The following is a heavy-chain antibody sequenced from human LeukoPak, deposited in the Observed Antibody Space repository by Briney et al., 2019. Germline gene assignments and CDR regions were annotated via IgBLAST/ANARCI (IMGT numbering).Heavy chain of an antibody. Sequence: PPGTLSLTCTVSGGSINSGDYYWSWIRQPPGKGLEWIGYIYYSGTTYYNPSLRSRITISVDTSKNQFSLNLSSVTAADTAVYYCANYYDSSGPIFDDWGQGTLVTVSS. V-gene: IGHV4-30-4*01. CDR3: ANYYDSSGPIFDD. CDR2: IYYSGTT. CDR1: GGSINSGDYY. D-gene: IGHD3-22*01. J-gene: IGHJ4*02.